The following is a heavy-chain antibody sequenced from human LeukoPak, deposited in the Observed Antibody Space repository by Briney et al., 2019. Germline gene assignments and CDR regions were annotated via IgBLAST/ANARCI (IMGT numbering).Heavy chain of an antibody. D-gene: IGHD3-22*01. CDR2: ISGSGGST. Sequence: GGSLRLSCAASGFTFSSYAMSWVRQAPGEGLEWVSAISGSGGSTYYADSVKGRFTISRDNSKNTLYLQMNSLRAEDTAVYYCALRITMIVVVRKWGQGTLVTVSS. CDR3: ALRITMIVVVRK. J-gene: IGHJ4*02. CDR1: GFTFSSYA. V-gene: IGHV3-23*01.